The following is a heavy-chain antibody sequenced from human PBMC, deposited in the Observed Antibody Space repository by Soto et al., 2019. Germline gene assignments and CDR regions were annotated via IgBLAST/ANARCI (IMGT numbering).Heavy chain of an antibody. J-gene: IGHJ3*02. V-gene: IGHV3-33*01. CDR3: AREVATKSRPVAFDI. CDR2: IWYDGSNK. CDR1: GFTFSSYG. D-gene: IGHD5-12*01. Sequence: QVQLVESGGGVVQPGRSLRLSCAASGFTFSSYGMHWVRQAPGKGLEWVAVIWYDGSNKYYADSVKGRFTISRDNSKNTLYLQMNSLRAEDTAVYYCAREVATKSRPVAFDIWGQGTMVTVSS.